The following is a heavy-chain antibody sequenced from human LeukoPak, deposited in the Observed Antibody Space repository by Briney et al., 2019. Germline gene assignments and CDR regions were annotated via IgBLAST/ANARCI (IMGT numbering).Heavy chain of an antibody. D-gene: IGHD3-10*01. V-gene: IGHV3-53*04. CDR1: GGSISSYC. CDR2: IYSGGST. CDR3: ARGSGSHRRGFDY. Sequence: PSETLSLTCTVSGGSISSYCWSWVRQAPGKGLEWVSVIYSGGSTYYADSVKGRFTISRHNSKNTLYLQMNSLRAEDTAVYYCARGSGSHRRGFDYWGQGTLVTVSS. J-gene: IGHJ4*02.